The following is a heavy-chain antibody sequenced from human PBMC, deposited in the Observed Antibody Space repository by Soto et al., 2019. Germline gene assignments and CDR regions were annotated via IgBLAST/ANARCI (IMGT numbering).Heavy chain of an antibody. CDR3: TRTTIPHHHY. V-gene: IGHV3-23*01. CDR2: ISSSGDSP. J-gene: IGHJ4*02. CDR1: GFTFSNYA. Sequence: GGSLRLSCAASGFTFSNYAMCWVRQAPGKELEWVSAISSSGDSPYYADSVKGRFTVSRDNSKNTLYLQMNSLRVEDTAIYYCTRTTIPHHHYWGLGALVTVSS. D-gene: IGHD1-7*01.